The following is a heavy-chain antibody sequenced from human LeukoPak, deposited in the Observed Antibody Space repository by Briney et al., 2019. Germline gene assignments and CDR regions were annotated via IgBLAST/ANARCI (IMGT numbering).Heavy chain of an antibody. CDR2: IKEDGGEK. Sequence: GGSLRLSCAASGFTFSEYWMSWVRQAPGKGLEWVANIKEDGGEKYYVDSMKGRFTISRDNAKNSLYLQMNSLRAEDTAVYYCATTRMSGYYYYYYGMAVWGQGTTVTVSS. V-gene: IGHV3-7*01. J-gene: IGHJ6*02. D-gene: IGHD2-15*01. CDR3: ATTRMSGYYYYYYGMAV. CDR1: GFTFSEYW.